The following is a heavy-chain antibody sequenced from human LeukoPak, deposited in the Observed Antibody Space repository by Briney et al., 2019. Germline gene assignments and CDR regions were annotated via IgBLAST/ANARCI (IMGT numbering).Heavy chain of an antibody. CDR2: IYYSGST. CDR1: GGSISSSSYY. D-gene: IGHD3-22*01. CDR3: ARHPSSSSGYYNY. J-gene: IGHJ4*02. V-gene: IGHV4-39*01. Sequence: SETLSLTCTVSGGSISSSSYYWGWIRQPPGKGLERIGSIYYSGSTYYNPSLKSRVTISVDTSKNQFSPKLSSVTAADTAVYYCARHPSSSSGYYNYWGQGTLVTVSS.